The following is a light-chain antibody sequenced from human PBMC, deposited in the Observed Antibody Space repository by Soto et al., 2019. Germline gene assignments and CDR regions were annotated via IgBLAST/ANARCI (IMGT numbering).Light chain of an antibody. Sequence: DIVMTQSPDSLVVSLGERATINCKSSQNVLYSSNNKNYLAWYQQKPGQPPKLLIYGASTRESGVPDRFSGSGSGKDFTLTISSLQAEDVAVYYCQQYYSNPRTFGQGTKVDIK. CDR1: QNVLYSSNNKNY. CDR3: QQYYSNPRT. V-gene: IGKV4-1*01. CDR2: GAS. J-gene: IGKJ1*01.